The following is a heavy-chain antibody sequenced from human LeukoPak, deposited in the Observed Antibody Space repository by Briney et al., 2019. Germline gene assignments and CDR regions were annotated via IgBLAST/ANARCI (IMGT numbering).Heavy chain of an antibody. Sequence: SETLSLTCAVYGGSFSGYYWSWIRQPPGKGLEWIGEINHSGSTNYNPSLKSRVTISVDTSKNQFSLKLSSVTAADTAVYYCARGLYYYYYYMDVWGKGTTVTVSS. V-gene: IGHV4-34*01. J-gene: IGHJ6*03. CDR3: ARGLYYYYYYMDV. CDR1: GGSFSGYY. CDR2: INHSGST.